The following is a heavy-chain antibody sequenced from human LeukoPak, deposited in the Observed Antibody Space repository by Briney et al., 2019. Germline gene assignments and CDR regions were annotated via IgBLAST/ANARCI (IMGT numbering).Heavy chain of an antibody. J-gene: IGHJ4*02. V-gene: IGHV4-4*02. D-gene: IGHD3-9*01. Sequence: SETLSLTCAVSGGSISGGTWWSLVRQPPGKGLEWIGEIYHSGGTNYNPSLKSRVTISVDKSNNQFSLKLTSVTAADTAVYYCARINILTGYYKRRSFDYWGQGTLVTVSS. CDR3: ARINILTGYYKRRSFDY. CDR1: GGSISGGTW. CDR2: IYHSGGT.